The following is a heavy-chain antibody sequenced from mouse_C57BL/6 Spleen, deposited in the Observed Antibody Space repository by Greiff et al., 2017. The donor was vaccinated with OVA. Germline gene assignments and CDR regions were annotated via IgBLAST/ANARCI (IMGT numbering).Heavy chain of an antibody. CDR3: ARDGTTVVAKDAMDY. Sequence: EVKLVESGPGLVKPSQSLSLTCSVTGYSITSGYYWNWIRQFPGNKLEWMGYISYDGSNNYNPSLKNRISITRDTSKNQFFLKLNSVTTEDTATYYCARDGTTVVAKDAMDYWGQGTSVTVSS. D-gene: IGHD1-1*01. J-gene: IGHJ4*01. CDR2: ISYDGSN. V-gene: IGHV3-6*01. CDR1: GYSITSGYY.